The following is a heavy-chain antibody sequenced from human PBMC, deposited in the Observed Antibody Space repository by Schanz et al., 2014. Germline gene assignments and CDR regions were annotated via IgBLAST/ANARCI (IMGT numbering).Heavy chain of an antibody. D-gene: IGHD1-7*01. CDR3: AMGGYQLHH. CDR1: GFTFSSYG. Sequence: QVHLVESGGGVVQPGRSLRLSCAASGFTFSSYGMHWVRQAPGKGLEWVAVISCAGSNKYHAESVKGRFTISRDNAENTLYLQMNSLRVEDTAVYYCAMGGYQLHHWGQGTLVTVSS. V-gene: IGHV3-30*03. J-gene: IGHJ4*02. CDR2: ISCAGSNK.